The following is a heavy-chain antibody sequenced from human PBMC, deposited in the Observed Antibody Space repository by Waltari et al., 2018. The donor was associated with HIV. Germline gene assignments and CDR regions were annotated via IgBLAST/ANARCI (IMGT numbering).Heavy chain of an antibody. J-gene: IGHJ3*02. CDR1: GGSVSGYS. CDR3: ARWCWGYRWTCDAFDI. V-gene: IGHV4-34*02. Sequence: QVHLQQWGAGLLKPSETLSVTCAAYGGSVSGYSWSWIRQSPGNGLEWIGEIKNGGNTNYNPSLKSRVIISQDTSKNQFSLKVTSVTAADTAVYYCARWCWGYRWTCDAFDIWGQGTMVTVSS. CDR2: IKNGGNT. D-gene: IGHD2-21*01.